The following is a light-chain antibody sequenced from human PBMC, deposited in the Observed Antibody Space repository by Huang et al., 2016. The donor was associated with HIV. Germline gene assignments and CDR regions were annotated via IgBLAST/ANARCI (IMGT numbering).Light chain of an antibody. Sequence: DIQMTQSPSFLSASVGDRVTITCRARQSISSYLNWYQQKPRKAPKLLIYAASSLQSGVPSRFSGSGSGTDFNLTISSLQPEDVATYYCQQSYSTPELTFGGGTKVEIK. CDR1: QSISSY. J-gene: IGKJ4*01. CDR3: QQSYSTPELT. CDR2: AAS. V-gene: IGKV1-39*01.